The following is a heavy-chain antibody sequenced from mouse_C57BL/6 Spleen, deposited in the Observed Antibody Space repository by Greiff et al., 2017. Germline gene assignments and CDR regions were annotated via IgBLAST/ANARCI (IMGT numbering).Heavy chain of an antibody. Sequence: QVQLQQPGAELVRPGSSVKLSCKASGYTFTSYWMAWVKQRPGQGLEWIGTIYPSDSETHYNQKFKDKATLTVDKSSSTAYMQLSSLKSEDSAVYYCARSGYYDGSRSYYFDCWGQVTTLTVSS. CDR1: GYTFTSYW. CDR3: ARSGYYDGSRSYYFDC. V-gene: IGHV1-61*01. J-gene: IGHJ2*01. D-gene: IGHD1-1*01. CDR2: IYPSDSET.